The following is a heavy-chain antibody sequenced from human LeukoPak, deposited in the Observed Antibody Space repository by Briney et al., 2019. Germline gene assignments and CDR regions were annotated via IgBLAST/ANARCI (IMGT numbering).Heavy chain of an antibody. CDR1: GYSISSGYY. J-gene: IGHJ6*03. D-gene: IGHD3-10*01. V-gene: IGHV4-38-2*02. CDR3: ARVRGSGNYYNEYYYYYYMDV. Sequence: SETLSLTCTVSGYSISSGYYWGWIRQPPGKGLEWIGSIYHSGSTYYNPSLKSRVTISVDTSKNQFSLKLSSVTAADMAVYYCARVRGSGNYYNEYYYYYYMDVWGKGTTVTVSS. CDR2: IYHSGST.